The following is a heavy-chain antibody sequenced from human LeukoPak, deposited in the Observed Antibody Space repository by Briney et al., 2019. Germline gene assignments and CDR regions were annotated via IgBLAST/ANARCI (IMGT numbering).Heavy chain of an antibody. CDR2: INTDGSST. Sequence: PGGSLRLSCAASGFTFSSYWMHWVRQAPGKGLVWVSRINTDGSSTSYADSVKGRFTISRDNAKNTLYLQMNSLRAEDTAVYYCARVPPSLAKEAVAGTGYFDYWGQGTLVTVSS. J-gene: IGHJ4*02. CDR1: GFTFSSYW. CDR3: ARVPPSLAKEAVAGTGYFDY. V-gene: IGHV3-74*01. D-gene: IGHD6-19*01.